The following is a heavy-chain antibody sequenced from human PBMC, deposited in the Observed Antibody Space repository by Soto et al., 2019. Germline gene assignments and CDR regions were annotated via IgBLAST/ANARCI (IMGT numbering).Heavy chain of an antibody. CDR3: ARVLRGMYV. Sequence: ASETLSLTCTVAGGSISSYYWSWIRQPPGKGLEWIGYIHYTGSTDYNPSLKSRLTISVDTSKNQFSLKLSSVTAADTAVYYCARVLRGMYVWGQGTTVTVSS. CDR1: GGSISSYY. J-gene: IGHJ6*02. V-gene: IGHV4-59*01. D-gene: IGHD3-3*01. CDR2: IHYTGST.